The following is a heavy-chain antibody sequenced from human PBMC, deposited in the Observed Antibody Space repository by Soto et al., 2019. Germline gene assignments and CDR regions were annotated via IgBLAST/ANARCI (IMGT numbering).Heavy chain of an antibody. Sequence: PGGSLRLSCAAAGCSFRNANMHWVRQAPDRRLGSVACIYFDGGNKYYADSVKGRCTISRDSSNNTLYQHMKSLRAEATPVFYCAREMATIHPPFDHWRQGALVTVSS. V-gene: IGHV3-33*01. J-gene: IGHJ4*02. CDR3: AREMATIHPPFDH. CDR2: IYFDGGNK. CDR1: GCSFRNAN.